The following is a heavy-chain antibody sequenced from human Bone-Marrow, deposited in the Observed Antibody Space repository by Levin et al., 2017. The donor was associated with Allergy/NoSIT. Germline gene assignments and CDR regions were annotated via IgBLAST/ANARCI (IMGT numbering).Heavy chain of an antibody. D-gene: IGHD3-9*01. Sequence: QAGGSLRLSCEASGFTFSGNWMTWVRQAPGKGLEWVANMKYDGGQQDYVDSVRGRFTISRDNAKSSLYLQMNTLRPEDTAIYYCATHTDWAFDNWGQGTLVTVSS. J-gene: IGHJ4*02. CDR3: ATHTDWAFDN. CDR2: MKYDGGQQ. CDR1: GFTFSGNW. V-gene: IGHV3-7*01.